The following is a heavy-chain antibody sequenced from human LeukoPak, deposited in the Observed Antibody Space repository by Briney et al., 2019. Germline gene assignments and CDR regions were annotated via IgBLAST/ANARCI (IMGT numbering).Heavy chain of an antibody. CDR2: IRYDGSNK. CDR3: AKDRGYGDYPYYYYGMDV. J-gene: IGHJ6*02. V-gene: IGHV3-30*02. CDR1: GFPFSSYG. D-gene: IGHD4-17*01. Sequence: PGGSLRLSCAASGFPFSSYGMHWVRQAPGKGLEWVAFIRYDGSNKYYADTVKGRFTISRDNSKNTLYLQMNSLRAEDTAVYYCAKDRGYGDYPYYYYGMDVWGQGTTVTVSS.